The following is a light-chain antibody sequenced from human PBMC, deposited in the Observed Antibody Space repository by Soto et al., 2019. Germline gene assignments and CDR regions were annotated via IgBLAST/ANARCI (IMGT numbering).Light chain of an antibody. CDR2: DVS. CDR1: ISDVGSYNY. J-gene: IGLJ1*01. V-gene: IGLV2-14*03. CDR3: GAYTTSSNYV. Sequence: QSVLTQPASVSGSPGQSFTISCTGTISDVGSYNYVSWYQQYPGKAPKLMIYDVSTRPSGVSDRFSGSKSGNTASLTISGLRAEDEADYYCGAYTTSSNYVFGTGTKVTVL.